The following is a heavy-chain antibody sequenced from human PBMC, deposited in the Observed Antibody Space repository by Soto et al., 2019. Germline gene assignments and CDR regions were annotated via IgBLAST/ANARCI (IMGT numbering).Heavy chain of an antibody. CDR1: GFTFSSFS. J-gene: IGHJ4*01. Sequence: GGSLRLSCAASGFTFSSFSMYGVRQAPGKGLEWVSAISYDGSHKYYADSVKGRFTISRDNSKNTLYLQIHSLRPEDRAVYYCARDRRQQLVPLDYWGHGTLVTLSS. CDR2: ISYDGSHK. CDR3: ARDRRQQLVPLDY. D-gene: IGHD6-13*01. V-gene: IGHV3-30-3*01.